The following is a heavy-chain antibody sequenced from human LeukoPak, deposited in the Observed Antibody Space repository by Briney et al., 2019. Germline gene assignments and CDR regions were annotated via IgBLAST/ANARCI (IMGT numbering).Heavy chain of an antibody. J-gene: IGHJ3*02. Sequence: SETLSLTCTVSGGSISSYYWSWIRQRPGKGLEWIGYIYYSGSTNYNPSLKSRVTISVDTSKNQFSLKLSSVTAADTAVYYCARAPASYGAFDIWGQGTMVTVSS. V-gene: IGHV4-59*01. CDR1: GGSISSYY. D-gene: IGHD2-2*01. CDR3: ARAPASYGAFDI. CDR2: IYYSGST.